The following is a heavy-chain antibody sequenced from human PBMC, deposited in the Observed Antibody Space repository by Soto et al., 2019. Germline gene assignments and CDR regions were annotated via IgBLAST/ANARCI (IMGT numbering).Heavy chain of an antibody. CDR1: GGSISSYY. CDR2: IYYSGST. V-gene: IGHV4-59*01. CDR3: ARGTHVRSSWYVGYYYYGMDV. Sequence: SETLSLTCTVSGGSISSYYWSWIRQPPGKGLEWIGYIYYSGSTNYNPSLKSRVTISVDTSKNQFSLKLSSVTAADTAVYYCARGTHVRSSWYVGYYYYGMDVWGQGTTVTVSS. D-gene: IGHD6-13*01. J-gene: IGHJ6*02.